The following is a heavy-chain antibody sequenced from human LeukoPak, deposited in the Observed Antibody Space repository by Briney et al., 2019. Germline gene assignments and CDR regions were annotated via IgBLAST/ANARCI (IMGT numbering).Heavy chain of an antibody. V-gene: IGHV1-18*01. Sequence: GASVKLSCKASGYTFTSYGISWVRQAPGQGLEWRGWISAYNGNTIYAKKLHGRVTMTTDTSTRTAYMELRSLRSDDTAVYYCARAYYYDSSGYYSLDYWGQGTLVTVSS. CDR1: GYTFTSYG. CDR3: ARAYYYDSSGYYSLDY. J-gene: IGHJ4*02. D-gene: IGHD3-22*01. CDR2: ISAYNGNT.